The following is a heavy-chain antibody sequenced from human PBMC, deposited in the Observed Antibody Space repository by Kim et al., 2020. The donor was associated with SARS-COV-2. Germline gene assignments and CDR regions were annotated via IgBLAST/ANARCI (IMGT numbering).Heavy chain of an antibody. Sequence: GGSLRLSCAASGFTFSSYAMSWVRQAPGKGLEWVSAISGSGGSTYYADSVKGRFTISRDNSKNTLYLQMNSLRAEDTAVYYCAKRPSSQFGGWEGAGENYFDNLGQGTLVTVSS. D-gene: IGHD6-19*01. V-gene: IGHV3-23*01. CDR2: ISGSGGST. J-gene: IGHJ4*02. CDR1: GFTFSSYA. CDR3: AKRPSSQFGGWEGAGENYFDN.